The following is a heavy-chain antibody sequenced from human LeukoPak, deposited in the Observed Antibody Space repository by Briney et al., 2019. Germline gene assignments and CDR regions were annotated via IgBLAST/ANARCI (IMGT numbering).Heavy chain of an antibody. CDR1: GFTFSSYA. CDR3: AKDSIVVVRIFDY. J-gene: IGHJ4*02. V-gene: IGHV3-23*01. D-gene: IGHD3-22*01. Sequence: GGSLRLSCAASGFTFSSYAMSCVREAPGKGLKWVSAISGSGGSPYYADSVKGRFTISRDNSKNTLYLQMNSLRAEDTAVYYCAKDSIVVVRIFDYWGQGTLVTVSS. CDR2: ISGSGGSP.